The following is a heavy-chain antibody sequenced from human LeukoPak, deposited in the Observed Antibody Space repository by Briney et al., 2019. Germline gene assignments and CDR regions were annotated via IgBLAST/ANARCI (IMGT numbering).Heavy chain of an antibody. CDR2: IYYSGST. CDR3: ARGGYSNWFDP. D-gene: IGHD2-15*01. J-gene: IGHJ5*02. CDR1: GGSISRYY. V-gene: IGHV4-59*01. Sequence: SETLSLTCTVSGGSISRYYWSWIRQPPGKGLEWIGYIYYSGSTNYNPSLKSRVTISVDTSKNQFSLKLSSVTAADTAVYYCARGGYSNWFDPWGQGTLVTVSS.